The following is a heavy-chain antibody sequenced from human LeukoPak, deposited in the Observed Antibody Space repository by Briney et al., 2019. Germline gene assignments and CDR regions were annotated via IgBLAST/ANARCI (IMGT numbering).Heavy chain of an antibody. CDR3: ARASSGWPRAHFDY. J-gene: IGHJ4*02. CDR2: IYYSGST. Sequence: SETLSLTCTVSGGSISSYYCSWIRQPPGKGLEWIRYIYYSGSTNINPSLKSRVTISVDTSKNQFSLKLSSVTAADTAVYYCARASSGWPRAHFDYWGQGTLVTVSS. D-gene: IGHD6-19*01. CDR1: GGSISSYY. V-gene: IGHV4-59*01.